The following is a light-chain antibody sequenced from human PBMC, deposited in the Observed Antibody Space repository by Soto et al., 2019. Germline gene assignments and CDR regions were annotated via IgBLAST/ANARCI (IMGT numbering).Light chain of an antibody. J-gene: IGKJ1*01. CDR1: QSISSW. Sequence: DIQMTQSPSTLSASVGDRVTITCRASQSISSWLAWYQQRPGKAPKLLIYKASNLESGVPSRFSGSGSGTXXXXXXXSLHPDDFATYYCQQYYTYPWTFGPGTKVEIK. V-gene: IGKV1-5*03. CDR3: QQYYTYPWT. CDR2: KAS.